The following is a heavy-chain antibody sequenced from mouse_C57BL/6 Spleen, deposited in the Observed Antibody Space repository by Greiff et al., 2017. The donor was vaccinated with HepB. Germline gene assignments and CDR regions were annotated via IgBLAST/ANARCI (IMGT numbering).Heavy chain of an antibody. V-gene: IGHV5-16*01. CDR3: AREHGNYGGFAY. D-gene: IGHD2-1*01. Sequence: EVKVVESEGGLVQPGSSMKLSCTASGFTFSDYYMAWVRQVPEKGLEWVANINYDGSSTYYLDSLKSRFIISRDNAKNILYLQMSSLKSEDTATYYCAREHGNYGGFAYWGQGTLVTVSA. CDR1: GFTFSDYY. J-gene: IGHJ3*01. CDR2: INYDGSST.